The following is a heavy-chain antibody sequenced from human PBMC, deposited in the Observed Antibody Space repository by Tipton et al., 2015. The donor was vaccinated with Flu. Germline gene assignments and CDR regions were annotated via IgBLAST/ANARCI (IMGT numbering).Heavy chain of an antibody. J-gene: IGHJ5*02. Sequence: LSLTCIVSGDSIRSDYFWGWIRQPPGRGLEWIGQISRGGSTYYNSSLQSRATISVDSSRNRFSLKVKSVTAADTAVYYCARRDYSNYVSEPKNWFDHWGQGTLVTVSS. CDR3: ARRDYSNYVSEPKNWFDH. CDR2: ISRGGST. V-gene: IGHV4-38-2*02. CDR1: GDSIRSDYF. D-gene: IGHD4-11*01.